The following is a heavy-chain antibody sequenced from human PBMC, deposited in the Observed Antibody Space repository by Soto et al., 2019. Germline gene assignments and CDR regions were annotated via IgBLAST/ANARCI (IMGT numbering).Heavy chain of an antibody. CDR2: IKSKTDGGTT. CDR1: GFTFSNAW. V-gene: IGHV3-15*01. D-gene: IGHD3-10*01. J-gene: IGHJ3*02. Sequence: GGSLRLSCAASGFTFSNAWMSWVHQAPGKGLEWVGRIKSKTDGGTTDYAAPVKGRFTISRDDSKNTLYLQMNSLKTEDAAVYYCTGAPQPYGSGWENAFDIWGQGTMVTVSS. CDR3: TGAPQPYGSGWENAFDI.